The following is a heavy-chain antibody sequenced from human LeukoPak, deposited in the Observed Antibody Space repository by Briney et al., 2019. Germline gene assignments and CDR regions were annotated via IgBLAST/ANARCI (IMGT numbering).Heavy chain of an antibody. CDR3: TRVALAGTIDY. D-gene: IGHD6-19*01. Sequence: ASETLSLTCAVSGGSISSRNWGSWVRQPPGKGVEWSGELYQRGSTNYNPSLTGPGTLSVDQSKQPFSLKLSSVTAADTAVYYCTRVALAGTIDYWGQGTLVTVSS. J-gene: IGHJ4*02. CDR1: GGSISSRNW. V-gene: IGHV4-4*02. CDR2: LYQRGST.